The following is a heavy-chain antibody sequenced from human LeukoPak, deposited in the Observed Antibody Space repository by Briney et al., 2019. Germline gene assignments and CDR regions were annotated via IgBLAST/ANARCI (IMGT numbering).Heavy chain of an antibody. V-gene: IGHV3-30*02. CDR1: GLTLSNYG. J-gene: IGHJ4*02. CDR3: AKGGSNNWSFDN. D-gene: IGHD1-1*01. Sequence: GGSLRLSCAAAGLTLSNYGMHWVRQAPGKGLQWVAYIRYDGRNKYSADSVKGRFTIYRDNSKSTLYLQMNSLRPEDTAVYYCAKGGSNNWSFDNWGQGTLVTVSS. CDR2: IRYDGRNK.